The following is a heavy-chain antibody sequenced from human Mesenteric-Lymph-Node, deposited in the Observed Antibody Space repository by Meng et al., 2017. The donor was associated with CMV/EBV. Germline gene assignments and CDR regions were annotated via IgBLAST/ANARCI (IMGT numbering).Heavy chain of an antibody. CDR2: IIPIFGTA. V-gene: IGHV1-69*05. D-gene: IGHD5-12*01. Sequence: SVKVSCKASGYTLTGYYMHWVRQAPGQGLEWMGGIIPIFGTANYAQKFQGRVTITTDESTSTAYMELSSLRSEDTAVYYCARAAAPYSGLGWGQGTLVTVSS. CDR3: ARAAAPYSGLG. CDR1: GYTLTGYY. J-gene: IGHJ4*02.